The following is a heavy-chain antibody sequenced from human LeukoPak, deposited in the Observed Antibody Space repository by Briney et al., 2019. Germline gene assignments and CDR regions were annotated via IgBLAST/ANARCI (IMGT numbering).Heavy chain of an antibody. J-gene: IGHJ4*02. CDR1: GFTFDDYA. CDR2: ISWNSGSI. D-gene: IGHD3-10*01. CDR3: GRLRSGFDY. V-gene: IGHV3-9*01. Sequence: SLRLSCAASGFTFDDYAMHWVRQAPGKGLEWVSGISWNSGSIGYADSVNGRFTISRDNAKNSLYLQMNSLRAEDTALYYCGRLRSGFDYWGQGTLVTVSS.